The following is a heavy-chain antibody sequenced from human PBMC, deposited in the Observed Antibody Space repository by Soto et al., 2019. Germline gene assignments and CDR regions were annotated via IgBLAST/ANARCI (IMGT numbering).Heavy chain of an antibody. Sequence: SVKVACKASAGSLSNFGISSVRQAPGQGLEWMGGTVPVFGRPNYAQRFRGRLTITADESTRTVYMELISLRSDDKAVYYCASEGSVYNFWGQGTQGTASS. V-gene: IGHV1-69*13. CDR3: ASEGSVYNF. J-gene: IGHJ4*02. CDR1: AGSLSNFG. CDR2: TVPVFGRP. D-gene: IGHD1-1*01.